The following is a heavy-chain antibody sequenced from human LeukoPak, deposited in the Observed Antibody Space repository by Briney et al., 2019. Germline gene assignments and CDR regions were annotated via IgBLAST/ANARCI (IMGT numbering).Heavy chain of an antibody. CDR1: GGTFSSYA. V-gene: IGHV1-69*13. D-gene: IGHD2-2*01. Sequence: SVKVSCKASGGTFSSYAISWVRQAPGQGLEWMGGIIPIFGTANYAQKFQGRVTITADESTSTAYMELSSLRSEDTAVYYCARGYCSSTSCYLPEYFQHWGQGTLVTVSS. CDR3: ARGYCSSTSCYLPEYFQH. J-gene: IGHJ1*01. CDR2: IIPIFGTA.